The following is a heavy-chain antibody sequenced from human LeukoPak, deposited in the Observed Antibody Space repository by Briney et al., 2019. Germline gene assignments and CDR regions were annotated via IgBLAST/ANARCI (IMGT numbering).Heavy chain of an antibody. J-gene: IGHJ3*02. V-gene: IGHV3-64*01. CDR3: ARGSYRRAFDI. D-gene: IGHD2-21*01. CDR1: GFTFSSYA. CDR2: ISSNGGST. Sequence: GGSLRLSCAASGFTFSSYAMHWVRQAPGKGLEYVSAISSNGGSTYYANSVKGRFTISRDNSKNTLYLQMGSLRAEDMAVYYCARGSYRRAFDIWGQGTMVTVSS.